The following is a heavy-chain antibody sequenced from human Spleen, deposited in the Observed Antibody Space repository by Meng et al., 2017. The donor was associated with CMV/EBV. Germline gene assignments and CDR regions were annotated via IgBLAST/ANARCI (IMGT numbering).Heavy chain of an antibody. Sequence: GESLKISCAASGFTFSSYWMSWVRQAPGKGLEWVSGISGSGTGTDNADSVKGRFTISRDNSKNTLYLQMHSLRAEDTAVYYCAKGLDYYDSSGYSYFAYWGRGALVTVSS. V-gene: IGHV3-23*01. CDR3: AKGLDYYDSSGYSYFAY. D-gene: IGHD3-22*01. J-gene: IGHJ4*02. CDR2: ISGSGTGT. CDR1: GFTFSSYW.